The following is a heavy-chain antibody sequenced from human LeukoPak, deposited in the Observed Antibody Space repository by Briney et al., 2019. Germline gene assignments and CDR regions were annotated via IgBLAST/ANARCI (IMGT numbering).Heavy chain of an antibody. CDR2: IHYNGST. J-gene: IGHJ5*02. CDR3: ARGGYVAGWFDP. CDR1: GVSISGGGFF. D-gene: IGHD1-1*01. Sequence: SQTLSLTCTVSGVSISGGGFFWSWIRQPPGKDLVWIGHIHYNGSTHYRPSLKSRVTISVDTSKNQFSLRLSSVTAADTAVYFCARGGYVAGWFDPWGQGTLVIVSS. V-gene: IGHV4-31*03.